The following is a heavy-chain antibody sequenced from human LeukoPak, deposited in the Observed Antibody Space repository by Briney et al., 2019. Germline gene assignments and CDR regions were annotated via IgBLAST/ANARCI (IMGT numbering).Heavy chain of an antibody. CDR1: GYTFTSYD. Sequence: ASVKVSCKASGYTFTSYDINWVRQATGQGLEWMGWMNPNSGNTGYAQKFQGRVTITRNTSISTAYMELSSLRSEDTAVYYCARDYGGNNWFDPWGQGTLVTVSS. D-gene: IGHD4-23*01. CDR2: MNPNSGNT. V-gene: IGHV1-8*03. CDR3: ARDYGGNNWFDP. J-gene: IGHJ5*02.